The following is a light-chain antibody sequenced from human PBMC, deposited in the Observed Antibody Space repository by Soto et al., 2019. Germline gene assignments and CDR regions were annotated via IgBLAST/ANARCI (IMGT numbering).Light chain of an antibody. CDR2: GVS. V-gene: IGLV2-14*03. Sequence: QSVLAQPASGSGSPGQSIAISCTGSSSDVGAYNFVSWYQHHPGKVPKLLIHGVSVRPSGISDRFSGSKSGNTASLTISGLQADDEADYYCCSYTTTRTYVFGSGTKVTVL. CDR1: SSDVGAYNF. CDR3: CSYTTTRTYV. J-gene: IGLJ1*01.